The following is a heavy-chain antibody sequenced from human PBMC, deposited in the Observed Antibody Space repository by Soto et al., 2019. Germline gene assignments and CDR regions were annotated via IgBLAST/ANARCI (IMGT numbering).Heavy chain of an antibody. J-gene: IGHJ3*01. Sequence: RASVKVSCKASGYTFTAHYMHWVRQAPGQGLEWMGWINSNTGHTGYAQKFQGGVTLTRDTSISTAYMELSSLTSGDTAVYYCARETLVSAKQFDLWGQGTMVTVSS. CDR1: GYTFTAHY. CDR3: ARETLVSAKQFDL. CDR2: INSNTGHT. D-gene: IGHD6-13*01. V-gene: IGHV1-2*02.